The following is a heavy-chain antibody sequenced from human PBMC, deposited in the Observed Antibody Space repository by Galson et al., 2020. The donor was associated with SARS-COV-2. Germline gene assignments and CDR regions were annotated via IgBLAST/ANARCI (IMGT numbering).Heavy chain of an antibody. J-gene: IGHJ4*02. CDR2: IHYSGTT. CDR1: GDSISSSSFY. CDR3: ARQSVLRAMGY. V-gene: IGHV4-39*01. D-gene: IGHD3-10*01. Sequence: SETLSLTCTVSGDSISSSSFYWGWIRQPPGKGLEWIGNIHYSGTTNYNPSLKSRVTISVDTSKNQFSLKLTSVAAADTATYYCARQSVLRAMGYWGQGTLVIVSS.